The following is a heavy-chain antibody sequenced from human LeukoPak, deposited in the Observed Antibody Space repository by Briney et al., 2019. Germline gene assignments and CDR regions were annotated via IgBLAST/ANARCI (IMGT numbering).Heavy chain of an antibody. CDR1: GGSISSGCYY. Sequence: SETLSHTCSISGGSISSGCYYWSWIRQHPGKGVEWIGYIYYSGSTYYNPSLKSRVTISVDTSKNQFSLKMSSVTAADTAVYYCARDGLWFGDHAFYIWGQGTMVTVSS. J-gene: IGHJ3*02. D-gene: IGHD3-10*01. V-gene: IGHV4-31*03. CDR3: ARDGLWFGDHAFYI. CDR2: IYYSGST.